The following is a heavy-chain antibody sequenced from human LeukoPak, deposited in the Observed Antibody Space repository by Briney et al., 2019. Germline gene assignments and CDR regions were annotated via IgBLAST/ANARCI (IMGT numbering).Heavy chain of an antibody. V-gene: IGHV4-59*12. J-gene: IGHJ4*02. CDR3: ARMATTKTGGFDY. D-gene: IGHD5-12*01. CDR2: IYYSGST. Sequence: SETLSLTCTVSGGSISSYYWSWIRQPPGKGLEWIGYIYYSGSTNYNPSLKSRVTISVDTSKNQFSLKLSSVTAADTAVYYCARMATTKTGGFDYWGQGTLVTVSS. CDR1: GGSISSYY.